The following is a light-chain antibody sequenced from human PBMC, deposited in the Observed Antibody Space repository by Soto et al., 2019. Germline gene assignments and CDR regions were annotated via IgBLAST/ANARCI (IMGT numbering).Light chain of an antibody. V-gene: IGKV1D-13*01. J-gene: IGKJ3*01. CDR2: DVS. Sequence: IQMTQSPSARSESPGDRATLTCRASQGFRRALAWYQQKPGKAPRLLIYDVSSMESGVPTRFSGSGSGTDFTLTISSLQPEDFATYYCQKYNNYPINCGPGNKVDIK. CDR3: QKYNNYPIN. CDR1: QGFRRA.